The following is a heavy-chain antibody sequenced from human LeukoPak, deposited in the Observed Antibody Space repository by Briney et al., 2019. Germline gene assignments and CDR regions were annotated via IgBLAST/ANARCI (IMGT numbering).Heavy chain of an antibody. J-gene: IGHJ6*03. D-gene: IGHD2-15*01. CDR3: ARAPRYCSGNSCNYYYYYMDV. Sequence: GGSLRLSCAASGFTFSNYAMTWVRQAPGKGLEWVSSISNSGGSTYYADSVKGRFTFSRDNSKNTLYLQMNSLRAEDTAIYYCARAPRYCSGNSCNYYYYYMDVWGKGTTVTVSS. CDR1: GFTFSNYA. CDR2: ISNSGGST. V-gene: IGHV3-23*01.